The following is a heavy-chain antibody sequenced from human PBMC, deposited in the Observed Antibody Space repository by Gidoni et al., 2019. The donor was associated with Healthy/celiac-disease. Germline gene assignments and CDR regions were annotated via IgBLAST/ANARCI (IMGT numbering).Heavy chain of an antibody. CDR2: IYHSGST. J-gene: IGHJ3*02. D-gene: IGHD2-15*01. CDR3: ARVFRAIVVVVAAKGSCAFDI. Sequence: WIRQPPGKGLEWIGRIYHSGSTYYNPSLKSRVTISVDTSKYQFSLKLSSVTAADTAVYYCARVFRAIVVVVAAKGSCAFDIWGQGTMVTVSS. V-gene: IGHV4-38-2*02.